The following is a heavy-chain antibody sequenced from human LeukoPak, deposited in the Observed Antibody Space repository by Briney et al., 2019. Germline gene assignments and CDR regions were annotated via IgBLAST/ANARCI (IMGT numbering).Heavy chain of an antibody. CDR3: AKSGGGYSSGWFY. D-gene: IGHD6-19*01. CDR2: INWNGGST. J-gene: IGHJ4*02. CDR1: GFTFSSYS. V-gene: IGHV3-20*04. Sequence: GGSLRLSCAASGFTFSSYSMNWVRQAPGKGLEWVSGINWNGGSTGYADSVKGRFTISRDNAKNSLYLQMNSLRAEDTAVYYCAKSGGGYSSGWFYWGQGTLVTVSS.